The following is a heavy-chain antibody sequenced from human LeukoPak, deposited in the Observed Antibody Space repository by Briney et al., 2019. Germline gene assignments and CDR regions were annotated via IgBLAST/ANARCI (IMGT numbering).Heavy chain of an antibody. CDR2: MNPNSGNT. CDR1: GYTFTSYD. D-gene: IGHD3-10*01. J-gene: IGHJ3*02. CDR3: ARVRSTDAFDI. Sequence: ASVKVSCKASGYTFTSYDINWVRQATGQGLEWMGWMNPNSGNTGYAQKFQGRVTMTRDTSISTAYMELSSLRSEVTAVYYCARVRSTDAFDIWGQGTMVTVSS. V-gene: IGHV1-8*01.